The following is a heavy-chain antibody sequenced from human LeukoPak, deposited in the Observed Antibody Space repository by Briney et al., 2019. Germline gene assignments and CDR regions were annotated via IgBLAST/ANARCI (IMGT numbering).Heavy chain of an antibody. V-gene: IGHV1-8*01. Sequence: ASVKVSCKASGYTFTSYDINWVRQATGQGLEWMGWMNPNSGNTGYAQKFQGRVTMTRNTSISTAYMELSSLRSEDTAVYYCAKDRDSSGLLDYWGQGTLVTVSS. CDR3: AKDRDSSGLLDY. CDR2: MNPNSGNT. D-gene: IGHD3-22*01. CDR1: GYTFTSYD. J-gene: IGHJ4*02.